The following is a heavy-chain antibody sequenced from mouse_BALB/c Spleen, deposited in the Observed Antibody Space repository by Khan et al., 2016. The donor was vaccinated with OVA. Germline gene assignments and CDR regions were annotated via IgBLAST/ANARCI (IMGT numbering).Heavy chain of an antibody. CDR3: ANHGSSSAWFTY. V-gene: IGHV1-7*01. D-gene: IGHD1-1*01. CDR2: INPSTGYT. Sequence: QVRLQQSGAELAKPGASVKMSCKASGYTFTSYWMHWVKQRPGQGLEWIGYINPSTGYTEYNQKFKDKATLIADKSSSTAYMQLSSLTSEDSAVYYCANHGSSSAWFTYWGQGTLVTVSA. J-gene: IGHJ3*01. CDR1: GYTFTSYW.